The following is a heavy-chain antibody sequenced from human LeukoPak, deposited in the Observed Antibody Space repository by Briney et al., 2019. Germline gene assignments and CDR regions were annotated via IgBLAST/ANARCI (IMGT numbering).Heavy chain of an antibody. V-gene: IGHV4-31*03. CDR3: ARGGYSYGLYHYYYMDG. J-gene: IGHJ6*03. Sequence: SETLSLTCTVSGGSISSGGYYWSWIRQHPGKGLEWIGYIYYSGSTYYNPSLKSRVTISVDTSKNQFSLKLSSVTAADTAVYYCARGGYSYGLYHYYYMDGWGKGTPGTVSS. CDR1: GGSISSGGYY. CDR2: IYYSGST. D-gene: IGHD5-18*01.